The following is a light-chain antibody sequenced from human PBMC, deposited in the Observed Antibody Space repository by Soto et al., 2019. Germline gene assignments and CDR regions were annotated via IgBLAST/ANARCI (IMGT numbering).Light chain of an antibody. J-gene: IGKJ1*01. Sequence: EIVMTQSPATLSVSPGERASLSCRASQSVSSNLAGYQQKPGQTPRRLIYATSTRATCIPASFSGSGSGTEFTLTISSLQSEDFAVYYCQQYNNWPPRTFGQGTKVDIK. CDR3: QQYNNWPPRT. CDR1: QSVSSN. V-gene: IGKV3-15*01. CDR2: ATS.